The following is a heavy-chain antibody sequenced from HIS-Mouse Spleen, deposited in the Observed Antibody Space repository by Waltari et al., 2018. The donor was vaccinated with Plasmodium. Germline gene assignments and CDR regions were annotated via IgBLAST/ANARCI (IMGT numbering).Heavy chain of an antibody. J-gene: IGHJ2*01. V-gene: IGHV3-7*01. CDR3: ASSWYWYFDL. Sequence: EVQLVESGGGLVQPGGSLRLSCAASGFTFSSYWMSWVRQAPGKGREWWANIKKEGSEKYYVNSVKGRFTISRDNAKNSLYLQMNSLRAEDTAVYYCASSWYWYFDLWGRGTLVTVSS. D-gene: IGHD6-13*01. CDR1: GFTFSSYW. CDR2: IKKEGSEK.